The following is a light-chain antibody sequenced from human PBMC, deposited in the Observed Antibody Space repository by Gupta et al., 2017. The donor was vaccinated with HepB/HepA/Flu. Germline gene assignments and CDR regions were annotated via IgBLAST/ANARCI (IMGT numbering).Light chain of an antibody. CDR2: GAS. J-gene: IGKJ3*01. V-gene: IGKV3-20*01. Sequence: EIVLTQSPGTLSLSPGEQTTISCRASQSVSSSYLAWYQQKPGQAPMLLIYGASSRATGIPDRFSGSGSGTDFTLTISRLDPEDFAMYYCQQYGSTPFTFGPGTKVEIK. CDR3: QQYGSTPFT. CDR1: QSVSSSY.